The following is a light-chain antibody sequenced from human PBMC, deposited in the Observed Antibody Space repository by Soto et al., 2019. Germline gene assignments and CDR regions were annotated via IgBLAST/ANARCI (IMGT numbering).Light chain of an antibody. CDR2: DVS. CDR1: SSDVGGYNY. J-gene: IGLJ1*01. CDR3: SSYTSSSLYV. Sequence: QAALAQHASVSGSPGQSITISCTGTSSDVGGYNYVSWYQQLPGKAPKLMIYDVSDRPSGVSNRFSGSKSGNTASLTISGLQTEDEADYYCSSYTSSSLYVFGTGTKVTVL. V-gene: IGLV2-14*01.